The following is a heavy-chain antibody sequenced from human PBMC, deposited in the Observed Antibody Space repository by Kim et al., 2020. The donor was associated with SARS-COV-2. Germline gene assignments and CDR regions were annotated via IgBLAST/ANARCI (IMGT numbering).Heavy chain of an antibody. J-gene: IGHJ4*02. V-gene: IGHV3-53*01. CDR1: GFTVSSNY. CDR3: AREVPSGTAMVTVYYFDY. D-gene: IGHD5-18*01. CDR2: IYSGGST. Sequence: GGSLRLSCAASGFTVSSNYMSWVRQAPGKGLEWVSVIYSGGSTYYADSVKGRFTISRDNSKNTLYLQMNSLRAEDTAVYYCAREVPSGTAMVTVYYFDYWGQGTLVTVSS.